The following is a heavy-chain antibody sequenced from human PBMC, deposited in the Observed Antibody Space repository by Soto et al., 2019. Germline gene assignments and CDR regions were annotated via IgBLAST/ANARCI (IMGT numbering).Heavy chain of an antibody. CDR1: GFIFSSYG. CDR2: TSYDGSNR. Sequence: QVQLVESGGGVVQPGRSLRLSCAASGFIFSSYGMHWVRQAPGKGLEWVAVTSYDGSNRYYADSVKGRFTISRDNSKNTLYLQMNSLRPEDTAVYYCAKPIIVTSLLTHFDQWGQGTLVTVSS. D-gene: IGHD3-22*01. V-gene: IGHV3-30*18. CDR3: AKPIIVTSLLTHFDQ. J-gene: IGHJ4*02.